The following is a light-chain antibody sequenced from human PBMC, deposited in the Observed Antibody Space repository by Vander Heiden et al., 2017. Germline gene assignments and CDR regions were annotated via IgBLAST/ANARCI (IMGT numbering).Light chain of an antibody. CDR1: KLGDKY. V-gene: IGLV3-1*01. CDR2: QDT. J-gene: IGLJ2*01. Sequence: SYELTQPPSVSVSPGQTASITCSGDKLGDKYTCWYRQKPGQSPVLVIYQDTKRPSGIPERFSGSNSGYTATLTISGTQAMDEADYYCQAWDFSTVVFGGGTKLTVL. CDR3: QAWDFSTVV.